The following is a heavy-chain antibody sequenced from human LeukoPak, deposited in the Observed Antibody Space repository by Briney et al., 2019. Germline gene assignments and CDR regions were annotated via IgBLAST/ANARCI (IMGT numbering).Heavy chain of an antibody. CDR2: INPNRGNT. CDR3: ARTPIRFLEWLLSNAFDL. J-gene: IGHJ3*01. CDR1: GYTFTSYD. D-gene: IGHD3-3*01. Sequence: ASVKVSCKASGYTFTSYDINWVRQATGQGREWMGWINPNRGNTGYAQKFQGRVTMTRNTSISAAYMELSSLRSEDTAVYYCARTPIRFLEWLLSNAFDLWGQGTRVTV. V-gene: IGHV1-8*01.